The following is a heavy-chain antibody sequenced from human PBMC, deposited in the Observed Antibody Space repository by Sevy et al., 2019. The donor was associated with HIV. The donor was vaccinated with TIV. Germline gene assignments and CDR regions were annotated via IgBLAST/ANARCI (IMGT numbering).Heavy chain of an antibody. CDR1: GYTFTNYA. V-gene: IGHV1-18*04. J-gene: IGHJ4*02. CDR2: ISAYNGNT. D-gene: IGHD6-13*01. CDR3: TRESRAAGKDY. Sequence: ASVKVSCKASGYTFTNYAISWVRQAPGQGLEWMGWISAYNGNTKYAQKLQVRVTMTTDTSTSTAYMELRSLRSDDTAGYYCTRESRAAGKDYWGQGTLVTVSS.